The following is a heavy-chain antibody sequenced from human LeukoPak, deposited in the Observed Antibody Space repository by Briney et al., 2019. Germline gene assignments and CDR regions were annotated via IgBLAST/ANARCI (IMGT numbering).Heavy chain of an antibody. CDR1: GFNFRSYG. CDR3: TRDLGSSGFFDY. J-gene: IGHJ4*02. D-gene: IGHD6-19*01. V-gene: IGHV3-33*01. Sequence: GRSLRLSCVASGFNFRSYGMHWVRQAPGKGLEWVAIIWYDGSDKYYADSVKGRFTISRDNSRNTLYLQMNSLRAEDTAVYYCTRDLGSSGFFDYWGQGTLVTVSP. CDR2: IWYDGSDK.